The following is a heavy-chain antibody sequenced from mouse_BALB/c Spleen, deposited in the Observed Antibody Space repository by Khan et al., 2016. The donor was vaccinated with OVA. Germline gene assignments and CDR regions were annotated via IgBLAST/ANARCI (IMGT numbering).Heavy chain of an antibody. J-gene: IGHJ3*01. CDR3: ARAGYGSFAY. Sequence: QVQLKQSGPELVKPGASVRISCKASGYMFTSYYIHWVKQRPGQGLKWIGWIYPANVNTEYSERFEGKATLTADKSSSTAYMQLSSLTSEDSAVYFGARAGYGSFAYWGQGTLVTVSA. CDR2: IYPANVNT. V-gene: IGHV1S56*01. D-gene: IGHD2-10*02. CDR1: GYMFTSYY.